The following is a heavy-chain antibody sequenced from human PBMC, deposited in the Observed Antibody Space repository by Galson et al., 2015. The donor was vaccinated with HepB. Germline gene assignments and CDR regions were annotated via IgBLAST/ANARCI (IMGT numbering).Heavy chain of an antibody. D-gene: IGHD1-1*01. J-gene: IGHJ6*02. CDR2: FSGYDGST. CDR3: ARDSRLELRLNNYFSYGMDV. V-gene: IGHV1-18*01. CDR1: GYSFSNYG. Sequence: SVKVSCKASGYSFSNYGLSWIRQAPGPGLEWMGWFSGYDGSTNYAQKFQGRVTMTADASTGTAYLELRNLRSDDTAVYYCARDSRLELRLNNYFSYGMDVWGRGSAVTVS.